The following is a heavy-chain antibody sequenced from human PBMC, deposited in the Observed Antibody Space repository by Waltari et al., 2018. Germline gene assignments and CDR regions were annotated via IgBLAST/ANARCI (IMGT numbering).Heavy chain of an antibody. CDR1: GGSFSGYY. V-gene: IGHV4-34*01. Sequence: QVQLQQWGAGLLKPSETLSLTCAVYGGSFSGYYWSWIRQPPGKGLEWIGEINHSGSTNYHPALKSRVNISVDTSKNQFSLKLSSVTAADTAVYYWARGIRGTLRGRYFQHWGQGNLVTVSS. D-gene: IGHD3-10*01. J-gene: IGHJ1*01. CDR2: INHSGST. CDR3: ARGIRGTLRGRYFQH.